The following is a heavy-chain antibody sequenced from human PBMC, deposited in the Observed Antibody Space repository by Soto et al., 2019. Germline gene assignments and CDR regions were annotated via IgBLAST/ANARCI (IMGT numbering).Heavy chain of an antibody. CDR1: GFTFSSYG. CDR2: IWYDGSNK. D-gene: IGHD3-3*01. Sequence: PGGSLRLSCAASGFTFSSYGMHWVRQAPGKGLEWVAVIWYDGSNKYYADSVRGRFTISRDNSKNTLYLQMNSLRAEDTAVYYWATSCQYYDFWSGYDAFDIGGQGTMVTVSS. CDR3: ATSCQYYDFWSGYDAFDI. J-gene: IGHJ3*02. V-gene: IGHV3-33*01.